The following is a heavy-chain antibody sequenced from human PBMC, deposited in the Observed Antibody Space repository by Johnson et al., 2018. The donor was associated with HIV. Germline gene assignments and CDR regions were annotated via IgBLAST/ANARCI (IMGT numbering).Heavy chain of an antibody. Sequence: VQLVESGGDLVQPGGSVKLSCEGSGFTFSGSAMHWVRQSPGKGLEWVGHIGTKSDNYATEYAASPKGRFIVSRDDSKNTAYLQMNSLKIEDTAVYYCARRTLGGYCPKGICPINAFDVWGQGTMVTVSS. CDR3: ARRTLGGYCPKGICPINAFDV. J-gene: IGHJ3*01. V-gene: IGHV3-73*01. CDR1: GFTFSGSA. CDR2: IGTKSDNYAT. D-gene: IGHD2-8*01.